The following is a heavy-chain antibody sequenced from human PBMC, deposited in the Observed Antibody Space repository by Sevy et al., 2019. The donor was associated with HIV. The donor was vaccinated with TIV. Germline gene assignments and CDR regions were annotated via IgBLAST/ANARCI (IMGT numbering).Heavy chain of an antibody. V-gene: IGHV2-5*02. CDR1: GFSLSPNGEG. Sequence: SGPTLVNPTQTLTLTCTFSGFSLSPNGEGVGWIRQPPGKALEWLALIYWDDDKRYIPSLRRRLTITKDTSKNQVVLTLTNMDPVDTATYYCAHRLTGRDSFDVWGQGTMVTVSS. CDR3: AHRLTGRDSFDV. D-gene: IGHD7-27*01. J-gene: IGHJ3*01. CDR2: IYWDDDK.